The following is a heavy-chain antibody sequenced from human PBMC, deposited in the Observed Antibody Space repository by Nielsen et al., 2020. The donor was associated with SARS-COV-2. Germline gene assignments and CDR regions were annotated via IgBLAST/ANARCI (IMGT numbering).Heavy chain of an antibody. J-gene: IGHJ4*02. CDR1: GGSISSYY. CDR3: ARAAGWGWLQAIPPEFDY. V-gene: IGHV4-59*01. Sequence: SETLSLTRTVSGGSISSYYWSWIRQPPGKGLEWIGYIYYSGSTNYNPSLKSRVTISVDTSKNQFSLKLSSVTAADTAVYYCARAAGWGWLQAIPPEFDYWGQGTLVTVSS. CDR2: IYYSGST. D-gene: IGHD5-24*01.